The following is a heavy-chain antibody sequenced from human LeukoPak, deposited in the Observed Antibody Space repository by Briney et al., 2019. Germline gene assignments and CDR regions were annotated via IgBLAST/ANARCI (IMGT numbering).Heavy chain of an antibody. J-gene: IGHJ4*02. CDR1: GFTFSSYA. CDR2: ISYDGSNK. Sequence: GGSLRLSCAASGFTFSSYAMHWVRQAPGKGLEWVAVISYDGSNKYYADSVKGRFTISRDNSKNTLYLQMNSLRAEDTAVYYCARAPVRSYCGGDCLDYWGQGTLVTVSS. CDR3: ARAPVRSYCGGDCLDY. D-gene: IGHD2-21*02. V-gene: IGHV3-30-3*01.